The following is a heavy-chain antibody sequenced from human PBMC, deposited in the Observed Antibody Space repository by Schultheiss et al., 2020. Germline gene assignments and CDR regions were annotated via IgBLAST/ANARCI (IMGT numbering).Heavy chain of an antibody. CDR3: ASSFLVVPYDY. CDR1: GYTFTSYD. CDR2: INPNSGVT. J-gene: IGHJ4*02. Sequence: ASVKVSCKASGYTFTSYDINWVRQATGQGLEWMGWINPNSGVTKYAQKFQGRVTMTRDTSISTAYMELSRLRSDDTAVYYCASSFLVVPYDYWGQGTLVTVSS. V-gene: IGHV1-2*02. D-gene: IGHD3-3*01.